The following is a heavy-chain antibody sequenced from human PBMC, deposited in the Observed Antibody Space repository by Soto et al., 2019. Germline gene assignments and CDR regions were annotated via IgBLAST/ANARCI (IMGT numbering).Heavy chain of an antibody. J-gene: IGHJ4*02. CDR2: ISAYNGNT. CDR1: GYTFTSYD. CDR3: AVGPYSRPGGYFPD. D-gene: IGHD6-13*01. Sequence: ASVKVSCKASGYTFTSYDINWVRQATGQGLEWMGWISAYNGNTKYAQKLQGRVTMTTDTSTSTAYMELRSLRSDDTAVYYCAVGPYSRPGGYFPDWGPGTMVTVSP. V-gene: IGHV1-18*01.